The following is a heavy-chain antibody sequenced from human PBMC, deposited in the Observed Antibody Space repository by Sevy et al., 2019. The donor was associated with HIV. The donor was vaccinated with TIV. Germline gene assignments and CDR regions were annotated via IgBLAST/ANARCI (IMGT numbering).Heavy chain of an antibody. CDR3: AKDRAAMVGDAFDI. CDR2: ISGSSNYI. V-gene: IGHV3-21*06. D-gene: IGHD5-18*01. J-gene: IGHJ3*02. CDR1: SLTFTTFA. Sequence: GGSLRLSCTTSSLTFTTFAMNWVRQSPGKGLEWVSYISGSSNYIYYADSVKGRFTISRDNAKNSLYLQMTSLRGEDTAVYYCAKDRAAMVGDAFDIWGQGTMVTVSS.